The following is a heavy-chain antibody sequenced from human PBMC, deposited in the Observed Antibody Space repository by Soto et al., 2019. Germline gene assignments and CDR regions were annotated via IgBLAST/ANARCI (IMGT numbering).Heavy chain of an antibody. V-gene: IGHV3-48*02. D-gene: IGHD3-9*01. CDR1: GFAFSTYS. CDR2: ISDTSGTM. Sequence: GVSLRLSCVASGFAFSTYSMNWVRQTPGKGLEWVSYISDTSGTMYYADSVKGRFAISRDNAKNSLYLQMNSLRDEDTAVYYCAREPYYDILTGYYTGYFDYWGQGTLVTVSS. J-gene: IGHJ4*02. CDR3: AREPYYDILTGYYTGYFDY.